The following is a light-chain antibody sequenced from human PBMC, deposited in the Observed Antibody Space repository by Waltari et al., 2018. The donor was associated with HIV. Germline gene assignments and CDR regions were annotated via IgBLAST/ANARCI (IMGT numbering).Light chain of an antibody. CDR3: QQYNRYYT. CDR1: QTINNW. CDR2: KAS. Sequence: DIQMTQSPSILSASVGDRVTITCRASQTINNWLAWYQQKPGKAPKLLIYKASNLERGVPSRFSGSGSGTEFTLTINSLQPDDFATYYCQQYNRYYTFGQGTKLEIK. V-gene: IGKV1-5*03. J-gene: IGKJ2*01.